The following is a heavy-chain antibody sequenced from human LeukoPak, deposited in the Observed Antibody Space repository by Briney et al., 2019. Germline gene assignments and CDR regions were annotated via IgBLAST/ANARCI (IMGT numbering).Heavy chain of an antibody. J-gene: IGHJ4*02. CDR3: ARGLETMVRGVVVDY. Sequence: KFQGRVTMTRNTSISTAYMELSSLRSEDTAVYYCARGLETMVRGVVVDYWGQGTLVTVSS. V-gene: IGHV1-8*01. D-gene: IGHD3-10*01.